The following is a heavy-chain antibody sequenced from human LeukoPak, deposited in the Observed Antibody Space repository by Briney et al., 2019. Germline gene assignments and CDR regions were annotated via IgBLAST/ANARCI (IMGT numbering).Heavy chain of an antibody. Sequence: GGSLRLSCAASGFTFSSYWMSWVRLAPGKGLEWVANIKQDGSEKYYVDSVKGRFTISRDNSKNTLYLQMNSLRAEDTAVYYCAKDRGIAAAGEVDYWGQGTLVTVSS. J-gene: IGHJ4*02. CDR1: GFTFSSYW. V-gene: IGHV3-7*03. CDR2: IKQDGSEK. CDR3: AKDRGIAAAGEVDY. D-gene: IGHD6-13*01.